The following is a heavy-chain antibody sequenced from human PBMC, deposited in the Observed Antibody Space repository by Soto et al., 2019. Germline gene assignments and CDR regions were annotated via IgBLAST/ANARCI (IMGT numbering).Heavy chain of an antibody. CDR2: ISGSGGST. Sequence: EVQLLESGGGLVQPGGSLRLSCAASGFTFSSYAMSWVRQAPGKGLEWVSAISGSGGSTYYADSVKGRFTISRDNSKNTLYLQMNSLRAEYTAVYYCAKGAYDSSGYYPLYYFDYWGQGTLVTVSS. CDR1: GFTFSSYA. V-gene: IGHV3-23*01. J-gene: IGHJ4*02. D-gene: IGHD3-22*01. CDR3: AKGAYDSSGYYPLYYFDY.